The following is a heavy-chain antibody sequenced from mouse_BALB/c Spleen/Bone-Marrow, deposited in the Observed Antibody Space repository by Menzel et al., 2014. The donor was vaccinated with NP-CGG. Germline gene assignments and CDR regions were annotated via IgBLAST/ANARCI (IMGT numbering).Heavy chain of an antibody. J-gene: IGHJ2*01. V-gene: IGHV5-6-3*01. CDR3: ARDYDYDY. CDR2: INSNGGST. CDR1: GFTFSSYG. D-gene: IGHD2-4*01. Sequence: EVQLVESGGGLVQPGGSLKLSCAASGFTFSSYGMSWVRQTPDKRLESVATINSNGGSTYYPDSVKGRFTISRDNAKNTLYLQMSSLKSEDTAMYYCARDYDYDYWGQGTTLTVSS.